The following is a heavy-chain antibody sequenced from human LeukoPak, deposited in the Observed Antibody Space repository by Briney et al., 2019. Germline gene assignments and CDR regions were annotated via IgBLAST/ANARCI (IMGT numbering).Heavy chain of an antibody. V-gene: IGHV3-30*14. D-gene: IGHD5-24*01. J-gene: IGHJ4*02. CDR2: ISDDGSNK. CDR3: ARDGYNYFDY. CDR1: GFTFSSYS. Sequence: RGSLRLSCAASGFTFSSYSMHWVRQAPGKGLEWVAVISDDGSNKYYADSVKGRFTISRDNSKNTVFLQMNSLRGEDTAVYYCARDGYNYFDYWGQGTLVTVSS.